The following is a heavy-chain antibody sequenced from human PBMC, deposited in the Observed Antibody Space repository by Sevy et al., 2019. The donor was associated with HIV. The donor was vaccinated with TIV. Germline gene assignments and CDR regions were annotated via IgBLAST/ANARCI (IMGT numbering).Heavy chain of an antibody. CDR3: ARDRETYYYDSSGYYSYYYGMDV. D-gene: IGHD3-22*01. V-gene: IGHV3-30*04. Sequence: GGSLRLSCAASGFTFSSYAMHWVRQAPGKGLEWVAVISYDGSSKYYADSVKGRFTISRDNSKNTLYLQMNSLRAEDTAVYYCARDRETYYYDSSGYYSYYYGMDVWGQGTTVTVSS. J-gene: IGHJ6*02. CDR2: ISYDGSSK. CDR1: GFTFSSYA.